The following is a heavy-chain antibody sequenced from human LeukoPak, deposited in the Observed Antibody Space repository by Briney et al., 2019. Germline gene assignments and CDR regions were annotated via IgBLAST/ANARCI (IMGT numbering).Heavy chain of an antibody. CDR3: ARLSFGDYFDY. J-gene: IGHJ4*02. CDR1: GFTVSSNY. Sequence: PGGSLRLSCAASGFTVSSNYMSWVRQAPGKGLEWVSVIYSGGSTYYADSVKGRFTISRDNSKNTLYLQMNSLRAEDTAVYYCARLSFGDYFDYWGQGALVTVSS. V-gene: IGHV3-66*01. D-gene: IGHD3-10*01. CDR2: IYSGGST.